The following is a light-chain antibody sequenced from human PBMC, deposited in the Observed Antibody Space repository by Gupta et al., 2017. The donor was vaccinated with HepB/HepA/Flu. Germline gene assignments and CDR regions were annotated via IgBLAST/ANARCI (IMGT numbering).Light chain of an antibody. Sequence: QSVLTQPPSASVTPGPRATLSCSVSSSNIGSNTVNWYQQLPETAPKLLIYDDDRRPSGVPDRFSGSKSGTSASLAISGLQSDDEAHYYCSTWDDSLDCSVTFGGGTKLTVL. J-gene: IGLJ2*01. CDR2: DDD. V-gene: IGLV1-44*01. CDR1: SSNIGSNT. CDR3: STWDDSLDCSVT.